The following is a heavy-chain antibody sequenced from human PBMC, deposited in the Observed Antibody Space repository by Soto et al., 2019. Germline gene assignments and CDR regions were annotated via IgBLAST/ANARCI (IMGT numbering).Heavy chain of an antibody. CDR1: GFTFSSYG. Sequence: GGSLRLSCAASGFTFSSYGMHWVRQAPGKGLEWVAVISYDGSNKYYADSVKGRFTISRDNSKNTLYLQMNSLRAEDTAVYYCAKALDYSSSFFGLSPSYYYYGMDVWGQGTTVTVSS. V-gene: IGHV3-30*18. CDR2: ISYDGSNK. D-gene: IGHD6-6*01. J-gene: IGHJ6*02. CDR3: AKALDYSSSFFGLSPSYYYYGMDV.